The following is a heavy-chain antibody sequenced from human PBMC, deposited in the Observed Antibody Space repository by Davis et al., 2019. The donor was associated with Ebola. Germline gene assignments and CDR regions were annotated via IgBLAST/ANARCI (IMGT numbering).Heavy chain of an antibody. D-gene: IGHD2-8*01. CDR3: ARDLDFMVLVTHYDAFDV. CDR2: INQDGSQK. Sequence: GESLKISCAASGFVFGDYWVTWVRQAPGKGLEWVANINQDGSQKSYADSARGRFTISRDNAKNSLYLQMDSLKAEDTAVYYCARDLDFMVLVTHYDAFDVWGQGTTVTVSS. V-gene: IGHV3-7*01. CDR1: GFVFGDYW. J-gene: IGHJ3*01.